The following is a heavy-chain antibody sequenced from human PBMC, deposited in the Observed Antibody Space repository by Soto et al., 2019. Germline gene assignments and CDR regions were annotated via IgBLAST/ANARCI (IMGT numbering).Heavy chain of an antibody. CDR1: GDSISNSRW. V-gene: IGHV4-4*02. Sequence: QVQLQESGPGLVKPSGTLSLTCAVSGDSISNSRWWTWVRQPPGKGLEWIGDIFHSGDTNYNPSLKSRVSISVDKSQNQFSLKVSSVTAADTAVHYRACSTGWYRHDVCSQGTLVTVSS. CDR2: IFHSGDT. D-gene: IGHD6-19*01. CDR3: ACSTGWYRHDV. J-gene: IGHJ3*01.